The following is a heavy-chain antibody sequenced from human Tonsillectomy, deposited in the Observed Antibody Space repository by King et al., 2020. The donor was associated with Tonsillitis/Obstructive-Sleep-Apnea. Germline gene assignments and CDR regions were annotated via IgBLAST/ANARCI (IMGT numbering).Heavy chain of an antibody. CDR3: ARQIVVVVTASRTYAFDY. CDR1: GGSISSSSYY. V-gene: IGHV4-39*01. D-gene: IGHD2-21*02. CDR2: IYYSWST. J-gene: IGHJ4*02. Sequence: QLQESGPGLVKPSETLSLTCTVSGGSISSSSYYWGWIRQPPGKGLEWIGSIYYSWSTYYNPSLKSRVTISVDTSKNQSSLKLSSVTAADTAVYYCARQIVVVVTASRTYAFDYWGQGTLVTVSS.